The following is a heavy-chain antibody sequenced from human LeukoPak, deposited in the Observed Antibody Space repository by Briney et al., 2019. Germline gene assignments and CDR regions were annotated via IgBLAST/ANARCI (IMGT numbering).Heavy chain of an antibody. V-gene: IGHV3-30*18. J-gene: IGHJ4*02. CDR2: ISYDGSNK. D-gene: IGHD2-21*02. CDR1: GFTFSAYG. CDR3: AKDAYGLGVVTQFDY. Sequence: PGGSLRLSCAASGFTFSAYGMHWVRLAPGKGLEWEAVISYDGSNKYYADSVKGRFTISRDNSKNTLYLQMNSLRAEDMALYYCAKDAYGLGVVTQFDYWGQGTLVTVSS.